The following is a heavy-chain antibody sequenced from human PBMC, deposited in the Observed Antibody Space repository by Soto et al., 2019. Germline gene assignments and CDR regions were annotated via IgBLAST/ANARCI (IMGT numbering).Heavy chain of an antibody. CDR1: GYTFTSYG. J-gene: IGHJ4*02. Sequence: ASVKVSCKDSGYTFTSYGISWVRQAPGQGLEWMGWISAYNGNTNYAQKLQGRVTMTTDTSTSTAYMELRSLRSDDTAVYYCARVGYCSSTSCTHGIDYWGQGTLVTVSS. D-gene: IGHD2-2*01. V-gene: IGHV1-18*01. CDR3: ARVGYCSSTSCTHGIDY. CDR2: ISAYNGNT.